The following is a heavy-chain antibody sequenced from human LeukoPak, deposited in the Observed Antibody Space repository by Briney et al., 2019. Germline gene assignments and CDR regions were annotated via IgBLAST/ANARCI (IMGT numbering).Heavy chain of an antibody. CDR2: ISSSGSTI. D-gene: IGHD3-22*01. Sequence: GGSLRLSCEASGFTFSDYYMSWIRQAPGKGLEWVSYISSSGSTIYYADSVKGRFTISRDNATNSLYLQMNSLRAEDTAVYYCARVGVYYDDSSGYSNWFDPWGQGTLVTVSS. J-gene: IGHJ5*02. CDR1: GFTFSDYY. V-gene: IGHV3-11*01. CDR3: ARVGVYYDDSSGYSNWFDP.